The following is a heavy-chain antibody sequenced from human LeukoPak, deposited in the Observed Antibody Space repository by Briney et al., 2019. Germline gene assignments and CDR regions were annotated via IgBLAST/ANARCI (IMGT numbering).Heavy chain of an antibody. J-gene: IGHJ4*02. CDR2: IDSSSSTI. CDR1: GFTFSSYS. D-gene: IGHD6-19*01. V-gene: IGHV3-48*01. Sequence: PGGSLRLSCAASGFTFSSYSMNWVRQAPGKGLEWVSYIDSSSSTIYYADSVKGRFTVSRDNAKNSLYLQMNSLRAEDTALYYCARDFGARGWFDYWGQGTLVTVSS. CDR3: ARDFGARGWFDY.